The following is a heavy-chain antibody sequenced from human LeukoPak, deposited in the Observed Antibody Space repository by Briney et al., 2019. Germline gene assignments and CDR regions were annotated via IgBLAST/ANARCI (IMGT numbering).Heavy chain of an antibody. V-gene: IGHV4-61*02. CDR1: GGSISSGSYY. J-gene: IGHJ4*02. D-gene: IGHD3-22*01. CDR2: IYTSGST. Sequence: SETLPLTCTVSGGSISSGSYYWSWIRQPAGKGLEWIGRIYTSGSTNYNPSLKSRVTISVDTSKNQFSLKLSSVTAADTAVYYCARVADYYESSGYYDYWGQGTLVTVSS. CDR3: ARVADYYESSGYYDY.